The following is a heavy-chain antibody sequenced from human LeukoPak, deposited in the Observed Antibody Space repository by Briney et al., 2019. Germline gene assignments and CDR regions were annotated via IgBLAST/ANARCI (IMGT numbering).Heavy chain of an antibody. CDR2: ISAYNGNT. V-gene: IGHV1-18*01. CDR3: ARGSRIVVVIAPDY. J-gene: IGHJ4*02. CDR1: GYTFTNYG. D-gene: IGHD2-21*01. Sequence: ASVKVSCKASGYTFTNYGISWVRQAPGQGLEWMGWISAYNGNTNYAQKLQGRVTITTDTSTSTAYMELRSLRSDDTAVYYCARGSRIVVVIAPDYWGQGTLVTVST.